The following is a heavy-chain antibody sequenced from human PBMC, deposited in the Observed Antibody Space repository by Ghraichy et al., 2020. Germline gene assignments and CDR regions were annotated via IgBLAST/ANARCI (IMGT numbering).Heavy chain of an antibody. Sequence: GGSLRLSCAASGFTFSSYSMNWVRQAPGKGLEWVSSISRSSTYIYYADSVKGRFTISRDNAKNSLYLQMNSLRAEDTAVYYCARDEGDSYGYSIYYYYGMDVWGQGTTVTVSS. D-gene: IGHD5-18*01. J-gene: IGHJ6*02. CDR3: ARDEGDSYGYSIYYYYGMDV. CDR2: ISRSSTYI. V-gene: IGHV3-21*01. CDR1: GFTFSSYS.